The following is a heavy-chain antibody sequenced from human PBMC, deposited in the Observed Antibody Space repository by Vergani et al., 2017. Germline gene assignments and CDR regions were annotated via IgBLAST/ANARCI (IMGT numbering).Heavy chain of an antibody. D-gene: IGHD2-15*01. J-gene: IGHJ4*02. CDR2: ISYDGSNK. CDR1: GFTFSSYA. CDR3: ARDENCSGGSCYFGLDY. V-gene: IGHV3-30*04. Sequence: QVQLVESGGGVVQPGRSLRLSCAASGFTFSSYAMHWVRQAPGKGREWVAVISYDGSNKYYADSVKGRFTISRYNSKNKLYLQMNSLRAEDTAVYYCARDENCSGGSCYFGLDYWGQGTLVTVSS.